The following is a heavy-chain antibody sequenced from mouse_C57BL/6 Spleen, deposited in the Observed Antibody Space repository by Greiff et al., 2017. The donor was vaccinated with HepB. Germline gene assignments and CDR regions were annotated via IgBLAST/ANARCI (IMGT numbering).Heavy chain of an antibody. Sequence: EVKLQESGAELVRPGASVKLSCTASGFNIKDDYMHWVKQRPEQGLEWIGWIDPENGDTEYASKFQGKATITADTSSNTAYLQLSSLTSEDTAVYYCTTYSSFAYWGQGTLVTVSA. CDR1: GFNIKDDY. J-gene: IGHJ3*01. V-gene: IGHV14-4*01. D-gene: IGHD2-5*01. CDR3: TTYSSFAY. CDR2: IDPENGDT.